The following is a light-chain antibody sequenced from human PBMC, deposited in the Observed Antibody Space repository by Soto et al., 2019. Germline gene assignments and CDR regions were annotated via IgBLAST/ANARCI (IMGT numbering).Light chain of an antibody. CDR1: QSISSY. Sequence: DIQMTQSPSSLSASVGDRVTITCRASQSISSYLNWYQQKPGKAPKLLIYAASSLQSGVPSRFSGSGSGTDFTLTISSLQPEDVATYYCLQDYSYPRTFGQGTKVDIK. J-gene: IGKJ1*01. CDR3: LQDYSYPRT. V-gene: IGKV1-39*01. CDR2: AAS.